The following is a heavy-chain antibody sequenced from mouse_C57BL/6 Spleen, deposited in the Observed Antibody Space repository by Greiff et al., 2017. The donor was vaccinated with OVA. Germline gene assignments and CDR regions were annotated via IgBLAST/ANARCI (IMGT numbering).Heavy chain of an antibody. CDR3: TRIFFENYFDY. Sequence: QVQLQQSGAELVRPGASVTLSCKASGYTFTDYEMHWVKQTPVHGLEWIGAIDPETGGTAYNQKFKGKAILTADKSSSTAFMELRSLTSEDSAVYYCTRIFFENYFDYWGQGTTLTVSS. V-gene: IGHV1-15*01. CDR1: GYTFTDYE. J-gene: IGHJ2*01. CDR2: IDPETGGT.